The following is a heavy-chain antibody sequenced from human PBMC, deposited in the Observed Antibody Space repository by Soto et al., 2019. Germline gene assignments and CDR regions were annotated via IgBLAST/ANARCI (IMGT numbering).Heavy chain of an antibody. D-gene: IGHD3-22*01. CDR2: IIPIFGTA. CDR1: GGTFSSYA. J-gene: IGHJ4*02. CDR3: ARDYYDSSGYLSYFAY. V-gene: IGHV1-69*13. Sequence: ASVKVSCKASGGTFSSYAISWVRQAPGQGLEWMGGIIPIFGTANYAQKFQGRVTITADESTSTAYMELSSLRSEDTAVYYCARDYYDSSGYLSYFAYWGQGTLVTVSS.